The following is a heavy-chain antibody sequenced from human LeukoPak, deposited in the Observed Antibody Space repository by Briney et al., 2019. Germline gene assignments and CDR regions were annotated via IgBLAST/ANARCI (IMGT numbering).Heavy chain of an antibody. V-gene: IGHV1-46*01. J-gene: IGHJ3*02. Sequence: ASVKVSCKASGYTFTSYYMHWVRQAPGQGLEWMGIINPSGGSTSYAQKFQGRVTMTRDTSTSTVYMELSSLRSEDTAVYCCARDRIVVVTAMDEPDDAFDIWGQGTMVTVSS. CDR2: INPSGGST. CDR3: ARDRIVVVTAMDEPDDAFDI. D-gene: IGHD2-21*02. CDR1: GYTFTSYY.